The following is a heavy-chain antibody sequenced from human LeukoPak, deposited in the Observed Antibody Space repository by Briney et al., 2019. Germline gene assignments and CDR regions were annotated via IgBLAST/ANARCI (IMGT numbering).Heavy chain of an antibody. D-gene: IGHD4-23*01. J-gene: IGHJ6*02. CDR1: GFTFSSYA. CDR2: IPYDGSNK. V-gene: IGHV3-30-3*01. CDR3: ARDMSPYGGNRYYYYGMDV. Sequence: GRSLRLSCAASGFTFSSYAMHWVRQAPGKGLEWVAVIPYDGSNKYYADSVKGRFTISRDNSKNTLYLQMNSLRAEDTAVYYCARDMSPYGGNRYYYYGMDVWGQGTTVTVSS.